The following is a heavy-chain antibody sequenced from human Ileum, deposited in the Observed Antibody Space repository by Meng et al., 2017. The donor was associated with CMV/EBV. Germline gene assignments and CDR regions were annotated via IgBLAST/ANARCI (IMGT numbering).Heavy chain of an antibody. D-gene: IGHD6-13*01. CDR2: IYWNDDK. V-gene: IGHV2-5*01. CDR1: GFSLSTSGVG. CDR3: AHHKYSSSWYYFDY. J-gene: IGHJ4*02. Sequence: FSGFSLSTSGVGVGWLRQPPGKALEWLALIYWNDDKRYSPALKSRLTITKDTSKNQVVLTMTNMDPVDTATYYCAHHKYSSSWYYFDYWGQGTLVTVSS.